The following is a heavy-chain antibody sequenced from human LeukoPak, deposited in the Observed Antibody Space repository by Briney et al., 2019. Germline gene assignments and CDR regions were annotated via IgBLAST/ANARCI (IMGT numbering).Heavy chain of an antibody. CDR2: IYTSGST. Sequence: PSQTLSLTCTVSGGSISSGSYYWSWIRQPAGKGLEWIGRIYTSGSTNYNPSLKSRVTISVDTSKNQFSLKLSSVTAADTAVYYCARVGETTIDYWGQGTLVTVSS. CDR1: GGSISSGSYY. V-gene: IGHV4-61*02. J-gene: IGHJ4*02. CDR3: ARVGETTIDY. D-gene: IGHD4-11*01.